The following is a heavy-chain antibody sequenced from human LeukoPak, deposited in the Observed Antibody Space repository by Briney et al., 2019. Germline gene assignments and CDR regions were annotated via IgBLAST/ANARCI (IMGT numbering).Heavy chain of an antibody. V-gene: IGHV4-39*01. D-gene: IGHD6-13*01. Sequence: SETLSLTCTVSGGSISSSSYYWGWIRQPPGKGLEWIGSIYYSGSTYYNPSLKSRVTISVDTSKNQFSLKLSSVTAADTAVYYCARHWTQAAAGINWFDPWGQGTLVTVSS. CDR3: ARHWTQAAAGINWFDP. J-gene: IGHJ5*02. CDR1: GGSISSSSYY. CDR2: IYYSGST.